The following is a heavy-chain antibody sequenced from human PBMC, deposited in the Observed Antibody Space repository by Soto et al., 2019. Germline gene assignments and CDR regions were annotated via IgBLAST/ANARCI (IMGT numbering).Heavy chain of an antibody. V-gene: IGHV4-31*03. Sequence: SETLSLTCTVSGGSISSGGYYWSWIRQHPGKGLEWIGYIYYSGSTYYNPSLKSRVTISVDTSKNQFSLKLSSVTAADTAVYYCARDSGRVRCFPAPEYWGQGTLVTVSS. D-gene: IGHD3-9*01. CDR3: ARDSGRVRCFPAPEY. J-gene: IGHJ4*02. CDR1: GGSISSGGYY. CDR2: IYYSGST.